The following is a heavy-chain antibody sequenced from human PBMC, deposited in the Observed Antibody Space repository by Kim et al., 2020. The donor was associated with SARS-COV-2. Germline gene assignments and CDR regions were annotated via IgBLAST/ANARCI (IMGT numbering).Heavy chain of an antibody. Sequence: SNPTLKSRHTISVHSSKNQCSLKLSSVTAADAAVYYCARARGDYYYALDVWGEGTTVTVSS. V-gene: IGHV4-59*01. CDR3: ARARGDYYYALDV. J-gene: IGHJ6*04.